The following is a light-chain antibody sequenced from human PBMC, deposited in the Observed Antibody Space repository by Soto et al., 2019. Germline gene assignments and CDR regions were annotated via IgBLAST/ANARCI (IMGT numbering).Light chain of an antibody. V-gene: IGKV3-20*01. Sequence: RDSLSGRATQSVGSNLAGYQQKPGQDPRLRIYCGSTRATGIPGSFSGSGSGTDFTIPISSLEPEDFAVYYCQKYGSSPRWTSGEGTKLAIK. CDR3: QKYGSSPRWT. CDR2: CGS. CDR1: QSVGSN. J-gene: IGKJ1*01.